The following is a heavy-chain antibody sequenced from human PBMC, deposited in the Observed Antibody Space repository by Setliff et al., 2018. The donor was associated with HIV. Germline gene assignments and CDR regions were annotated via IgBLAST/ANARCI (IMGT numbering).Heavy chain of an antibody. CDR2: IYTSGST. D-gene: IGHD3-3*01. J-gene: IGHJ3*02. V-gene: IGHV4-4*09. CDR3: ARHSDFWSEDAFDI. Sequence: SETLSLTCSVSGGSINSYYWSWIRQPPGKGLEWIGYIYTSGSTKYNPFLRSRVTISVDPSKNQFSLRLSSVTAADTALYYCARHSDFWSEDAFDIWGQGTMVTVSS. CDR1: GGSINSYY.